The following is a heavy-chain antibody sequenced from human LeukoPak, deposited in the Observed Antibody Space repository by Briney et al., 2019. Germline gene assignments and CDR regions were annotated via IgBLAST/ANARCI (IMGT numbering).Heavy chain of an antibody. CDR2: IYYSVST. D-gene: IGHD3-22*01. Sequence: PSETLSLTCTVSGGSISSSSYYWGWIRQPPGKGLEWIGSIYYSVSTYYNPSLKSRATISLDPSKNQFSLKLSSVTAADTAVYFCATVVISLPFLDYWGPGTLVTVSS. J-gene: IGHJ4*02. CDR3: ATVVISLPFLDY. CDR1: GGSISSSSYY. V-gene: IGHV4-39*01.